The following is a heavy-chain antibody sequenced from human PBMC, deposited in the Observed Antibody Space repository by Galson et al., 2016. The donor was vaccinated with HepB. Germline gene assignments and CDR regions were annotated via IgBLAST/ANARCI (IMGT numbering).Heavy chain of an antibody. CDR1: GDSFRTSA. V-gene: IGHV1-69*13. Sequence: SVKVSCKASGDSFRTSAFSWVRQAPGQGPEWMGGIIPMTGKPKYAQESQGRVTITADESISTAYLELSSLRLEDTAVFYCASHSRYGRQPRDDYFYAMDVWGQGTTVTVSS. CDR3: ASHSRYGRQPRDDYFYAMDV. J-gene: IGHJ6*02. D-gene: IGHD3-16*02. CDR2: IIPMTGKP.